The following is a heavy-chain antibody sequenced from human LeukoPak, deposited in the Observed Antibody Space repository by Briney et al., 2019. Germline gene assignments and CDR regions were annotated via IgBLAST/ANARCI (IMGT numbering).Heavy chain of an antibody. CDR2: INPNSGGT. V-gene: IGHV1-2*02. D-gene: IGHD3-10*01. CDR3: ARDRVAVLLWFGDSLDY. CDR1: GYTFTGYY. J-gene: IGHJ4*02. Sequence: GASVQVSCKASGYTFTGYYMHWVRQAPGQGLEWMGWINPNSGGTNYAQKFQGRVTMTRDTSISTAYMELSRLRSDDTAVYYCARDRVAVLLWFGDSLDYWGQGTLVTVSS.